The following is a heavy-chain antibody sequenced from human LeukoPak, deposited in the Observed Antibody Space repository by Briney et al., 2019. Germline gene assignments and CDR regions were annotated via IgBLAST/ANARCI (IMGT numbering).Heavy chain of an antibody. CDR2: TSWNSGSI. CDR3: AKDMGVRGVS. V-gene: IGHV3-9*01. Sequence: PGGSLRLSCAASGFTFDDYAMHWVRQAPGKGLEWVSGTSWNSGSIGYADSVKGRFTISRDNAKNSLYLQMNSLRAEDTALYYCAKDMGVRGVSWGQGTLVTVSS. J-gene: IGHJ4*02. CDR1: GFTFDDYA. D-gene: IGHD3-10*01.